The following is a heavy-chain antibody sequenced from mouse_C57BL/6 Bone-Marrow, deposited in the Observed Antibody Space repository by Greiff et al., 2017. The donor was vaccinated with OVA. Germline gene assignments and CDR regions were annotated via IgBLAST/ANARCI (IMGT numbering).Heavy chain of an antibody. CDR3: ARGYYYGSSYNWYFDV. D-gene: IGHD1-1*01. CDR2: IYPRDGST. CDR1: GYTFTSYD. J-gene: IGHJ1*03. Sequence: VKLVESGPELVKPGASVKLSCKASGYTFTSYDINWVKQRPGQGLEWIGWIYPRDGSTKYNEKFKGKATLTVDTSSSTAYMELHSLTSEDSAVYFCARGYYYGSSYNWYFDVWGTGTTVTVSS. V-gene: IGHV1-85*01.